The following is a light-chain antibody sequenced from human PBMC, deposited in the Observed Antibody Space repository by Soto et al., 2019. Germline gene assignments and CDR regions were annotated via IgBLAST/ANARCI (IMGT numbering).Light chain of an antibody. J-gene: IGLJ2*01. CDR1: SSDVGFYNY. Sequence: QSVLTQPASVSGSPGQSITISCTGTSSDVGFYNYVSWYQQHPGKAPKLMIYDVTNRPSGVSNRFSGSKSGNTASLTISGLQAEDEADYYCSSQRTTRILVFGGGTKVTVL. V-gene: IGLV2-14*03. CDR3: SSQRTTRILV. CDR2: DVT.